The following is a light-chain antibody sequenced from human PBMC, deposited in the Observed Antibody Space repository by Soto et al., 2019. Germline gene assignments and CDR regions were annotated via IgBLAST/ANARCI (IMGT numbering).Light chain of an antibody. CDR1: SSDVGGYNY. J-gene: IGLJ2*01. V-gene: IGLV2-14*01. CDR2: EVS. CDR3: SSYTTSTTPVV. Sequence: QSALTQPASVSGSPGQSITISCTGTSSDVGGYNYVSWYQQYPGKVPKVMLYEVSNRPSGVSNRFSGSKSGNTASLTISGLQAEDEDDYYCSSYTTSTTPVVFGGGTKLTVL.